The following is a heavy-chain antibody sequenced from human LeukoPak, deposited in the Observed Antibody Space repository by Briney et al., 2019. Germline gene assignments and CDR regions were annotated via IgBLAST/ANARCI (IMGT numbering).Heavy chain of an antibody. CDR1: GGTFSSYA. V-gene: IGHV1-69*05. Sequence: GASVKVSCKASGGTFSSYAISWVRQAPGQGLEWMGGIIPIFGTANYAQEFQGRVTITTDESTSTAYMELSSLRSEDTAVYYCASTLGYYDSSGYFRPAYDYWGQGTLVTVSS. CDR3: ASTLGYYDSSGYFRPAYDY. CDR2: IIPIFGTA. J-gene: IGHJ4*02. D-gene: IGHD3-22*01.